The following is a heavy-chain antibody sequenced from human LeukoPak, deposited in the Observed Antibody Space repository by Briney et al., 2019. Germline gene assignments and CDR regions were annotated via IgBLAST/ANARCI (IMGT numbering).Heavy chain of an antibody. CDR2: IKQDGSEK. D-gene: IGHD3-10*01. CDR3: ARDRGRFDP. CDR1: GFSLSTYW. Sequence: GGSLRLSCAASGFSLSTYWMSWVRQAPGKGLEWVANIKQDGSEKYYVDSVRGRFTISRDNAKNSLYLQMNYLRVEDTAVYFCARDRGRFDPWGQGTLATVSS. J-gene: IGHJ5*02. V-gene: IGHV3-7*04.